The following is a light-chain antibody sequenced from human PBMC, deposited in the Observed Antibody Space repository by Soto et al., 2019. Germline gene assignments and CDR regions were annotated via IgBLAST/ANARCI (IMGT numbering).Light chain of an antibody. Sequence: QSVLTQPPSVSAAPGQRVTISCSGSSSNIGNNYVSWYQQLPGTAPKLLIYDNTKRPSGIPDRFSGSKSGTSATLGITGLQTGDEADYDCGTWDSSLSAVVFGVGTKLTVL. J-gene: IGLJ2*01. V-gene: IGLV1-51*01. CDR3: GTWDSSLSAVV. CDR2: DNT. CDR1: SSNIGNNY.